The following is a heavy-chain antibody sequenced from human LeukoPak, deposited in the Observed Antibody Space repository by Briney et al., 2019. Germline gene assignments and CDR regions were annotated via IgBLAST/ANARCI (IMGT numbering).Heavy chain of an antibody. D-gene: IGHD5-18*01. J-gene: IGHJ4*02. V-gene: IGHV3-30*18. CDR1: GLTFSSYS. CDR2: ISYDGSNK. Sequence: PGGSLRLSCAASGLTFSSYSMHWVRQAPAKGLEWVAVISYDGSNKYYADSVKGRFTISRDSSKNTLYLQMNSLRAEDTSVYYCAKDAITALDHWGQGTLVTVSS. CDR3: AKDAITALDH.